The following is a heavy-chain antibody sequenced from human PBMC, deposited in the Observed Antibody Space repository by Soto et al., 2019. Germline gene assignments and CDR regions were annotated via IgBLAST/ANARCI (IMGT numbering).Heavy chain of an antibody. Sequence: SYTLSPTCNVSGGPISSSSYYWGWIRQSPGQGLEWIGSIYHSASTYDNPSLNSRITTSVDTSKNQLSLKLSSVTAADTAVYYCARQQQLVDYWGQGTLVTVS. J-gene: IGHJ4*02. V-gene: IGHV4-39*01. CDR1: GGPISSSSYY. CDR3: ARQQQLVDY. D-gene: IGHD6-13*01. CDR2: IYHSAST.